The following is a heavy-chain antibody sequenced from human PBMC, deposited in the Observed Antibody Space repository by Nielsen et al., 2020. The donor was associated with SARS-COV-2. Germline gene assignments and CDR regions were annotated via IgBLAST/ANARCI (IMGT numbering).Heavy chain of an antibody. V-gene: IGHV3-64D*08. CDR2: ITDDGGLT. CDR1: GFTFSGYP. J-gene: IGHJ3*01. CDR3: VKPSGFNVVSLPIVNRDDV. D-gene: IGHD5-12*01. Sequence: GGSLRLSCSASGFTFSGYPMQWVRQAPGKGLQYVAVITDDGGLTYYADSVKGRFTISRDNSKNTLYLQMSSLRSDDTAVYYCVKPSGFNVVSLPIVNRDDVWGQGTMVTVSS.